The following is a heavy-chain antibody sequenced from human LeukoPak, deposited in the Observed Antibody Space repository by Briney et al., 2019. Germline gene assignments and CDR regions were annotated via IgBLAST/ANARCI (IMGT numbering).Heavy chain of an antibody. J-gene: IGHJ1*01. D-gene: IGHD5-18*01. CDR1: GGSFSGYY. CDR2: INHSGST. Sequence: KPSETLSLTCAVYGGSFSGYYWSWIRQPPGKGLEWMGEINHSGSTNYNPSLKSRVTISVATSKNQFSLKLSSVTAADTAVYYCAIPSGYSYGPYFQHWGQGTLVTVSS. V-gene: IGHV4-34*01. CDR3: AIPSGYSYGPYFQH.